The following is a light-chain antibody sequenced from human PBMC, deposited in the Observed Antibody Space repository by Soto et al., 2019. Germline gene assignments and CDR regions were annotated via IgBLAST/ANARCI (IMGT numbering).Light chain of an antibody. CDR2: WAS. Sequence: SVMTQTPDYLAVSLGERATINCKSSRSLLYSFNNKNYLAWYQQKPGQPPRLLIYWASIRESGVPDRFSGSGSGTDFTLTISSLQVEDVALYYCQQYYSSPVTFGQGGLLAVK. J-gene: IGKJ5*01. CDR3: QQYYSSPVT. CDR1: RSLLYSFNNKNY. V-gene: IGKV4-1*01.